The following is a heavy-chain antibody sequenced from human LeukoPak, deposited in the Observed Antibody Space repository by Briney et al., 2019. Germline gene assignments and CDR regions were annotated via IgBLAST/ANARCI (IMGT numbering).Heavy chain of an antibody. V-gene: IGHV3-23*01. CDR2: ISGSGDST. D-gene: IGHD6-13*01. CDR3: AKTRPLDSSSWSHGDY. CDR1: GFTFSSYA. Sequence: PGGSLRLSCAASGFTFSSYAMSWVRQAPGKGLKWVSAISGSGDSTYYGDSVKGRSTISRDNSKNTLYLQMNSLRAEDTAVYYCAKTRPLDSSSWSHGDYWGQGTLVTVSS. J-gene: IGHJ4*02.